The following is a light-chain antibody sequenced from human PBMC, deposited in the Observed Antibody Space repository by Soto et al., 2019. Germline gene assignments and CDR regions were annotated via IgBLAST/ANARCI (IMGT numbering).Light chain of an antibody. V-gene: IGLV4-69*01. Sequence: QSVLTQSPSASASLGASVTLTCTLSSGHSSYAIAWHQQQPEKGPRYLMKLNTDGSHSKGDGIPDRFSGSSSGAERYLTNSSLQSEDEADYSCQTWATGIRVFGGGTKLTVL. CDR1: SGHSSYA. CDR3: QTWATGIRV. CDR2: LNTDGSH. J-gene: IGLJ2*01.